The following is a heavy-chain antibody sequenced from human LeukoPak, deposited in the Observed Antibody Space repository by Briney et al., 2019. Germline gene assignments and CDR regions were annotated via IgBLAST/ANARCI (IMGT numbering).Heavy chain of an antibody. D-gene: IGHD3-10*01. V-gene: IGHV3-30*02. Sequence: PGGSLRLSCAASGFTFSSYGMHWVRQAPGKGLEWVAFIRYDGSNKYYADSVKGRFTISRDNSRNTLYLQMNSLRAEDTAVYYCAKAETYYYGSGAPNPPDYWGQGTLVTVSS. CDR2: IRYDGSNK. J-gene: IGHJ4*02. CDR3: AKAETYYYGSGAPNPPDY. CDR1: GFTFSSYG.